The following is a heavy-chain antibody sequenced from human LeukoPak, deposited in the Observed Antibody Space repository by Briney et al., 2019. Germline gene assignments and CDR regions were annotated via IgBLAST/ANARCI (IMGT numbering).Heavy chain of an antibody. D-gene: IGHD1-26*01. V-gene: IGHV4-39*01. CDR2: IYYSGST. Sequence: SETLSLTCTVSGGSISSSSYYWGWIRQPPGKGLEWIGSIYYSGSTYYNPSLKSRVTISADTSKNQFSLKLSSVTAADTAVYYCAGLGGATTNFDYWGQGTLVTVSS. CDR3: AGLGGATTNFDY. CDR1: GGSISSSSYY. J-gene: IGHJ4*02.